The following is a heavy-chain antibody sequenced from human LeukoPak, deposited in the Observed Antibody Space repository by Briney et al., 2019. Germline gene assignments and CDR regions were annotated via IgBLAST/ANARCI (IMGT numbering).Heavy chain of an antibody. J-gene: IGHJ4*02. D-gene: IGHD6-19*01. CDR3: AKDLIKRIAVAGSIFGY. CDR2: IRYDGSNK. Sequence: PGGSLRLSCAASGFTFSSYGMHWVRLAPGKGLEWVAFIRYDGSNKYYADSVKGRFTISRDNSKNTLYLQMNSLRAEDTAVYYCAKDLIKRIAVAGSIFGYWGQGTLVTVSS. V-gene: IGHV3-30*02. CDR1: GFTFSSYG.